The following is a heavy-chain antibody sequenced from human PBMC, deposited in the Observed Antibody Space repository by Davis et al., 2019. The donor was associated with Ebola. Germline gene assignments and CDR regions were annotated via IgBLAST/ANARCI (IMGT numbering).Heavy chain of an antibody. CDR3: ARGWRYPGA. Sequence: PGGSLRLSCPASGFTFSDYAMTWVRQAPGRGLEWVANIKQDGSEKYYVDSVKGRFTISRDNTKNSLYLQMNNLRAEDTALYYCARGWRYPGAWGQGTLVTVSS. J-gene: IGHJ5*02. CDR1: GFTFSDYA. V-gene: IGHV3-7*01. D-gene: IGHD2-2*02. CDR2: IKQDGSEK.